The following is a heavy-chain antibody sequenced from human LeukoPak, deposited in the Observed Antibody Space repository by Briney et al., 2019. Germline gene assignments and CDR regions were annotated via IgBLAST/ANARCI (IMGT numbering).Heavy chain of an antibody. CDR1: GFTFSSYA. J-gene: IGHJ4*02. Sequence: PGRSLRLSCAASGFTFSSYAMHWVRQAPGKGLEWVAVISYDGSNKYYADSVKGRFTISRDNSKNTLYLQMNSLRAEDTAVYYCAGDLGWLQFSSFFDYWGQGTLVTVSS. CDR3: AGDLGWLQFSSFFDY. V-gene: IGHV3-30-3*01. D-gene: IGHD5-24*01. CDR2: ISYDGSNK.